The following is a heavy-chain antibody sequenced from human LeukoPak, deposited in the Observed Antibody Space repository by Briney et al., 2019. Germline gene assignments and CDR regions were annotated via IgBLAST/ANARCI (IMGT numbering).Heavy chain of an antibody. J-gene: IGHJ4*02. V-gene: IGHV1-69*06. D-gene: IGHD6-13*01. CDR2: IIPIFGTA. CDR3: ARSQSPGIAAAGSTFDY. CDR1: GGTFSSYA. Sequence: GASVNVSCKASGGTFSSYAISWVRQAPGQGLEWMGGIIPIFGTANYAQKFQGRVTITADKSTSTAYMELSSLRSEDTAVYYCARSQSPGIAAAGSTFDYWGQGTLVTVSS.